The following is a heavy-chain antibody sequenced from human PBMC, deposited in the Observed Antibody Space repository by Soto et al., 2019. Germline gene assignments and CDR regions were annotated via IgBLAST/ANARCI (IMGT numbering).Heavy chain of an antibody. CDR2: IRSKAYGGTT. CDR1: GFSFVDYA. J-gene: IGHJ4*02. Sequence: GGSLRLSCSASGFSFVDYAVGCFRQAPGEGLEWVGFIRSKAYGGTTEYADSVKGRFTISRDNAKNSLYLQMNSLRAEDTAFYYCAKDTGPNWGQGTLVT. CDR3: AKDTGPN. V-gene: IGHV3-49*03.